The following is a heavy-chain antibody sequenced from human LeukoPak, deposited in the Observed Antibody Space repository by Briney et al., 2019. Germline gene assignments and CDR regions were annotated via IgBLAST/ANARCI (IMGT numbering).Heavy chain of an antibody. CDR1: GFTFSSYG. D-gene: IGHD1-26*01. CDR3: ARDRGQWELLLWYFDY. Sequence: GGSLRLSCAASGFTFSSYGMHRVRQAPGKGLEWVAVIWYDGSNKYYADSVKGRFTISRDNSKNTLYLQMNSLRAEDTAVYYCARDRGQWELLLWYFDYWGQGTLVTVSS. V-gene: IGHV3-33*01. J-gene: IGHJ4*02. CDR2: IWYDGSNK.